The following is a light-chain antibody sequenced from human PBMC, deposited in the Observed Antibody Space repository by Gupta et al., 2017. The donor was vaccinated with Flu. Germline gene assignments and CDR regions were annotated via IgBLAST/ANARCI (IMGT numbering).Light chain of an antibody. Sequence: QSALTQTPSASGTPGQGVTISCSGSSSNIGGNTVNWYQHLPGTAPKLLMYSNNRRPSGVPDRFSGSKSGTSASLAISGLQSEDEADDYCAVWDDSLNGRVFGGGTKLTVL. CDR2: SNN. CDR3: AVWDDSLNGRV. CDR1: SSNIGGNT. J-gene: IGLJ3*02. V-gene: IGLV1-44*01.